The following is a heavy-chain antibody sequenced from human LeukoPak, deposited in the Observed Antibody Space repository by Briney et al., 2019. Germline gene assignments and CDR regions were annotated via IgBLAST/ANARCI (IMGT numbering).Heavy chain of an antibody. J-gene: IGHJ6*02. V-gene: IGHV4-59*01. Sequence: PSETLSLTCTVSGGSISSYYWSWIRQPPGKGLEWIGYIYYSGSTNYNPSLKSRVTISVDTSKNQFSLKLSSVTAEDTAVYYCARGLHFTMVRGGTTNYYYGMDVWGQGTSVTVSS. D-gene: IGHD3-10*01. CDR3: ARGLHFTMVRGGTTNYYYGMDV. CDR2: IYYSGST. CDR1: GGSISSYY.